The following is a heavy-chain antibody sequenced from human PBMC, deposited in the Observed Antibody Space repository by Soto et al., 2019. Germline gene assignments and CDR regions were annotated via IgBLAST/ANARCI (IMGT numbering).Heavy chain of an antibody. D-gene: IGHD6-13*01. CDR1: GFTFSSYA. J-gene: IGHJ6*02. Sequence: EVQLLESGGGLVQPGGSLRLSCAASGFTFSSYAMSWVRQAPGKGLEWISAMSGTGGAIYYADSVKGRFTISRDNSKNTLYLQMNNLRAEDTAVYYCAKYSSSRPYYYGMDVWGQGTTVTVSS. CDR3: AKYSSSRPYYYGMDV. V-gene: IGHV3-23*01. CDR2: MSGTGGAI.